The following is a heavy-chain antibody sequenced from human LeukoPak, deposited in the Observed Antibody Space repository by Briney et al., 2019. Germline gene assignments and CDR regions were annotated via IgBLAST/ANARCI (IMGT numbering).Heavy chain of an antibody. Sequence: GRSLRLSCAASGFTFSSYWMHWIRQAPGKGLVWVSRINTDGSTTYYADSVKGRFTISRDNAENTLYLQMNSLRAEDTAVYYCARGSPAAVWGQGALVTVSS. D-gene: IGHD6-25*01. CDR1: GFTFSSYW. CDR2: INTDGSTT. CDR3: ARGSPAAV. V-gene: IGHV3-74*01. J-gene: IGHJ1*01.